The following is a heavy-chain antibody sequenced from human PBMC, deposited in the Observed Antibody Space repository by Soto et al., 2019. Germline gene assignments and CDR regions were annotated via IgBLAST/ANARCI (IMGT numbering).Heavy chain of an antibody. CDR2: IYYSGST. D-gene: IGHD3-3*01. CDR1: GGSISSGGYY. CDR3: ARGVTVFGLVSRFWFDP. J-gene: IGHJ5*02. Sequence: SETLSLTCTVSGGSISSGGYYWSWIRQHPGKGLEWIGYIYYSGSTYYNPSLKSRGTISVDTSKNQFSLKLSSVTAADTAVYYCARGVTVFGLVSRFWFDPWGQGTVVTVSS. V-gene: IGHV4-31*03.